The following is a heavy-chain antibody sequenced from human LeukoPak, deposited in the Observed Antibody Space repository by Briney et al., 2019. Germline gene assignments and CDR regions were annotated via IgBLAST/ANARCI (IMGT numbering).Heavy chain of an antibody. J-gene: IGHJ6*02. D-gene: IGHD2-2*01. CDR2: IIPIFGTA. CDR3: ARTDIVVVPAATPLYYYYGMDV. Sequence: SVKVSCKASGDTFSSYAISWVRQAPGQGLEWMGGIIPIFGTADYAQKFQGRVTITADESTSTAYMELSSLRSEDTAVYYCARTDIVVVPAATPLYYYYGMDVWGQGTTVTVSS. V-gene: IGHV1-69*13. CDR1: GDTFSSYA.